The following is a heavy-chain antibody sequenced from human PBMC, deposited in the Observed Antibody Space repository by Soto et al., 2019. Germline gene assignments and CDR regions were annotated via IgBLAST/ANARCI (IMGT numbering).Heavy chain of an antibody. J-gene: IGHJ4*02. CDR2: ISYDGSNK. V-gene: IGHV3-30*18. Sequence: GGSLRLSCAASGFTFSSYGMHWVRQAPGKGLEWVAVISYDGSNKYYADSVKGRFTISRDNSKNTLYLQMNSLRAEDTAVYYCAKGTLPTVTTYWWDLDDYWGQGTLVTVSS. D-gene: IGHD4-17*01. CDR3: AKGTLPTVTTYWWDLDDY. CDR1: GFTFSSYG.